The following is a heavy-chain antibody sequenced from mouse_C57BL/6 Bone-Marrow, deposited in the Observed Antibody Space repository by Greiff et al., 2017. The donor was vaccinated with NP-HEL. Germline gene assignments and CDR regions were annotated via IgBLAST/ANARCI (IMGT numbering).Heavy chain of an antibody. CDR3: AVGHYFDY. CDR2: IHPNSGST. V-gene: IGHV1-64*01. Sequence: VQLQQPGAELVKPGASVKLSCKASGYTFTSYWMHWVKQRPGQGLEWIGMIHPNSGSTNYNEKFKGKATLTADKSSSTAYMQFSSLTSEDSAIYYCAVGHYFDYWGQGTTLTVSS. CDR1: GYTFTSYW. J-gene: IGHJ2*01.